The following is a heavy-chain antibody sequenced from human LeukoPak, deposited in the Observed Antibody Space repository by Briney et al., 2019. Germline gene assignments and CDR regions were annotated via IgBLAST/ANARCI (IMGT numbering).Heavy chain of an antibody. CDR3: ARDHAYYYDSSGYYGYDY. Sequence: PGGSLRLSCAASGFTFSDYYMSWIRRAPGKGLEWVSYISSSGSTIYYADSVKGRFTISRDNAKNSLYLQMNSLRAEDTAVYYCARDHAYYYDSSGYYGYDYWGQGTLVTVSS. V-gene: IGHV3-11*01. CDR2: ISSSGSTI. CDR1: GFTFSDYY. D-gene: IGHD3-22*01. J-gene: IGHJ4*02.